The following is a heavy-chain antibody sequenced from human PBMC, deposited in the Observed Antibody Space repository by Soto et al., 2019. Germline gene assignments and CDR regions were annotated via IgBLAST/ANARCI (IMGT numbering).Heavy chain of an antibody. Sequence: KSLEWMGWINAGNGNTKYSQKFQGRVTITRDTSASTAYMELSSLRSEDTAVYYCARDMQTGKASGHWYFDLWGRRTLVTVSS. J-gene: IGHJ2*01. V-gene: IGHV1-3*01. CDR2: INAGNGNT. D-gene: IGHD2-8*02. CDR3: ARDMQTGKASGHWYFDL.